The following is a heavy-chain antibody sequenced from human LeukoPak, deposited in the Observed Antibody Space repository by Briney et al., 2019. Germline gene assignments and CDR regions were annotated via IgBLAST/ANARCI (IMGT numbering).Heavy chain of an antibody. J-gene: IGHJ4*02. D-gene: IGHD2-2*01. Sequence: GGSLRLSCAISGLTFSSYWMTWVRQAPGKGLELVANIKQDGSEKYYVDSVKGRFTISRDNAKNSLYLQMSSLRAEDTAVYYCARVGCTTTSCLANWGQGTLVTVSS. CDR1: GLTFSSYW. CDR2: IKQDGSEK. V-gene: IGHV3-7*01. CDR3: ARVGCTTTSCLAN.